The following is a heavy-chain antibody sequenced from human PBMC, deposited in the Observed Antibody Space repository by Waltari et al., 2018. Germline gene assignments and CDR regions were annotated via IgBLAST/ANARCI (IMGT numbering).Heavy chain of an antibody. CDR2: ISSSGSSI. J-gene: IGHJ4*02. D-gene: IGHD3-10*01. CDR1: GFTFSSYE. CDR3: ARDMGYYFDY. V-gene: IGHV3-48*03. Sequence: EVQLVESGGGLVQPGGSLRLSCAASGFTFSSYEMNWVRQAPGKGLEWVSYISSSGSSIYYADSVKVRFTISRDNAKNSLYLQMNSLRAEDTAVYYCARDMGYYFDYWGQGTLVTVSS.